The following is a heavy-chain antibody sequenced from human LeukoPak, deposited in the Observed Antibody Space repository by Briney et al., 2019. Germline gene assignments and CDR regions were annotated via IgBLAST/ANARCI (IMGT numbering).Heavy chain of an antibody. D-gene: IGHD4-17*01. CDR1: GFTFTGYW. Sequence: PGGSLRLSCAASGFTFTGYWMSWVRQAPGKGLEWVANVKPDGSEEYYVDSVKGRFTISRDNAKTSAYLQMNSLRAEDTAIYYCARTTTVTTPFDYWGQGTLVTVSS. V-gene: IGHV3-7*01. CDR3: ARTTTVTTPFDY. CDR2: VKPDGSEE. J-gene: IGHJ4*02.